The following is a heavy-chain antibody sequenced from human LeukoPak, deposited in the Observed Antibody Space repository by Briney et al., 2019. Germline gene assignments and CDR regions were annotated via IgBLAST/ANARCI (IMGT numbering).Heavy chain of an antibody. CDR3: ARPTGLEPPGPYRGFDP. CDR2: IYYSGST. CDR1: AGSISSYY. V-gene: IGHV4-59*08. Sequence: NPSETLSLTCTVSAGSISSYYWSWIRQPPGKGLEWIGYIYYSGSTNYNPSLKSRVIISVDTSKNQFSLKLSSVTAADTAVYYCARPTGLEPPGPYRGFDPWGQGMLVTISS. J-gene: IGHJ5*02. D-gene: IGHD1-1*01.